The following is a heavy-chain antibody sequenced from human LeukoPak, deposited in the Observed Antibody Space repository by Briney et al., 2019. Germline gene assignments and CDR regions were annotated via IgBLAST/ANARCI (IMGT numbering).Heavy chain of an antibody. CDR3: AKGLIPYRLRFGMDV. D-gene: IGHD3-16*01. CDR1: GFTFTNYA. V-gene: IGHV3-23*05. J-gene: IGHJ6*02. Sequence: GGSLRLSCAASGFTFTNYAMSWVRQAPGKGLEWVAGLNDRGTKKYYAESVKGRFTISRDNSKNTLYLQMNSLRAEDTAGYYCAKGLIPYRLRFGMDVWGQGPTVTVS. CDR2: LNDRGTKK.